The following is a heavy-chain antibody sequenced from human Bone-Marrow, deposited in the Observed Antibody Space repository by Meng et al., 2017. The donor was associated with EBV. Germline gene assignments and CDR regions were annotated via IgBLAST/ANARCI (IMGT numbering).Heavy chain of an antibody. D-gene: IGHD1-26*01. CDR2: MNPNSGNT. J-gene: IGHJ4*02. Sequence: QLQLVQSGAEVKKXXASVKVACKASGYTFTSYDINWVRQATGQGLEWMGWMNPNSGNTGYAQKFQGRVTMTRNTSISTAYMELSSLRSEDTAVYYCARSPSNGGSYFDYWGQGTLVTVSS. CDR1: GYTFTSYD. V-gene: IGHV1-8*01. CDR3: ARSPSNGGSYFDY.